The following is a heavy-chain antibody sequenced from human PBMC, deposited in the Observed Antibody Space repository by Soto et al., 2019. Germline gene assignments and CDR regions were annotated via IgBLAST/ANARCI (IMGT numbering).Heavy chain of an antibody. CDR3: ARDQAPQGPLYLNTDIDD. CDR2: ISSSSSYI. V-gene: IGHV3-21*01. Sequence: LRLSCAASGFTFSSYSMNWVRQAPGKELEWVSSISSSSSYIYYADSVKGRFTTSRDNTKNSLYLQMNSLRAEDTAVYYCARDQAPQGPLYLNTDIDDWGQGTLLTVSS. CDR1: GFTFSSYS. D-gene: IGHD4-17*01. J-gene: IGHJ4*02.